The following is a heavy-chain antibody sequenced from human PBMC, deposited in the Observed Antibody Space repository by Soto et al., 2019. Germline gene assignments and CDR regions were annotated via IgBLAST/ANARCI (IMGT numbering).Heavy chain of an antibody. CDR1: GDSVSSNSAG. D-gene: IGHD1-26*01. CDR2: TYYWSKWNY. Sequence: PSQTLSLTCAITGDSVSSNSAGWSWVRQSPSRGLEWLGRTYYWSKWNYEYAVSVRGRITINPDTSKNQYSLQLNSVTPEDTAVYFCARGEQYSGRIFDYWGQGTLVTVSS. V-gene: IGHV6-1*01. CDR3: ARGEQYSGRIFDY. J-gene: IGHJ4*01.